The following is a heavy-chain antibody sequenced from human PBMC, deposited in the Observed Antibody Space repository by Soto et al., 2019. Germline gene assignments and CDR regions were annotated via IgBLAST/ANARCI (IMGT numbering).Heavy chain of an antibody. CDR1: GFTFSIYA. CDR2: MSRTGDNT. V-gene: IGHV3-23*01. D-gene: IGHD3-22*01. Sequence: GGSLRLSCAASGFTFSIYAMTWVRQSPGKGLEWVSSMSRTGDNTYYADSVKGRFTISRDNSKNTLYLQMNSLRAEDTAIYYCAKDQSNSNPLYYFDLWGPGTLVTVSS. J-gene: IGHJ4*02. CDR3: AKDQSNSNPLYYFDL.